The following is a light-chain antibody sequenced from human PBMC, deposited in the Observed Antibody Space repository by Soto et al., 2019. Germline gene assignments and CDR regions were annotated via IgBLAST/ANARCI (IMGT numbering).Light chain of an antibody. Sequence: QSVLTQPASVSGSPGQSITISCTGTSSDVGGYNYVSWYQQHPGKAPKLMIYDVSNRPSGVSNRFSGSKSGNTASLTISGLQAEDEADYYCSSYTSSSLYVFGNGTNVTVL. CDR1: SSDVGGYNY. V-gene: IGLV2-14*01. J-gene: IGLJ1*01. CDR2: DVS. CDR3: SSYTSSSLYV.